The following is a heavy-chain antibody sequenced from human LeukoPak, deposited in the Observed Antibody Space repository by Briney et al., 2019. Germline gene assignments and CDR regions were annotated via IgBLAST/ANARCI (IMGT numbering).Heavy chain of an antibody. J-gene: IGHJ4*02. V-gene: IGHV3-7*01. Sequence: GGSLRLSCAASGFTFSTYWMSWVCQAPGKGLEWVANIKEDGSEKYYVDSVKGRFTISRDNAKNSLYLQINSLRAEDTGVYYCARSRIQTRYSGYKWGQGTLVTVSS. CDR2: IKEDGSEK. CDR3: ARSRIQTRYSGYK. D-gene: IGHD3-9*01. CDR1: GFTFSTYW.